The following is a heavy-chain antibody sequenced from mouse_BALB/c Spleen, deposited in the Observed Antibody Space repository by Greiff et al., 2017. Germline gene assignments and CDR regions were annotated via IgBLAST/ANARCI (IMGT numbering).Heavy chain of an antibody. Sequence: EVQLVESGGGLVQPGGSRKLSCAASGFTFSSFGMHWVRQAPEKGLEWVAYISSGSSTIYYADTVKGRFTISRDNPKNTLFLQMTSLRSEDTAMYDCARSEVLNAMDYWGQGTSVTVSS. V-gene: IGHV5-17*02. CDR1: GFTFSSFG. J-gene: IGHJ4*01. CDR2: ISSGSSTI. CDR3: ARSEVLNAMDY. D-gene: IGHD2-14*01.